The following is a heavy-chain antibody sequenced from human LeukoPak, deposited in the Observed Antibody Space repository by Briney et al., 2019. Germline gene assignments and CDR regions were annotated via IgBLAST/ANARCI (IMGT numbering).Heavy chain of an antibody. V-gene: IGHV1-69*13. CDR3: ARGLYYDFWSGYYYFDY. Sequence: GASVKVSCKASGGTFSSYAISWVRQAPGQGLEWMGGIIPIFGTANYAQKFQGRVTITADESTSTAYMELSSLRSEDTAVYYCARGLYYDFWSGYYYFDYWGQGTLVTVSS. D-gene: IGHD3-3*01. CDR2: IIPIFGTA. CDR1: GGTFSSYA. J-gene: IGHJ4*02.